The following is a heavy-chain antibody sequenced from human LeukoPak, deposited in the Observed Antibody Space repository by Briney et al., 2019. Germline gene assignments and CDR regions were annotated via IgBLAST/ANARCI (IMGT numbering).Heavy chain of an antibody. CDR2: IKQDGSER. CDR3: ARVTYSSGWYVDY. D-gene: IGHD6-19*01. V-gene: IGHV3-7*01. Sequence: GGSLRLSCAASGFTFSTYWMSWVRQAPGKGLEWVANIKQDGSERNYVDSVKGRFTISRDNAKNSLYLQLNSPRAEDTAVYYCARVTYSSGWYVDYWGQGTLVTVSS. J-gene: IGHJ4*02. CDR1: GFTFSTYW.